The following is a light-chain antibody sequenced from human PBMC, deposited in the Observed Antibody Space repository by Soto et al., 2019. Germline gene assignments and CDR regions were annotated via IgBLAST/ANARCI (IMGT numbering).Light chain of an antibody. CDR2: EVT. J-gene: IGLJ3*02. CDR1: SSDVGSHNF. V-gene: IGLV2-23*02. Sequence: QSALTQPASVSGSPGQSITISCTGTSSDVGSHNFVSWYQQRPGKAPKLTIFEVTKRPSGVSSRFSASESGNTASLTISGVQAEDEADYYCCSYAGTTTWVFGGGTKLTVL. CDR3: CSYAGTTTWV.